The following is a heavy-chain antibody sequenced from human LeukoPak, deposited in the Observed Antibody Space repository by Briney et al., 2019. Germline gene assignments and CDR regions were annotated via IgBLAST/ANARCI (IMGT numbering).Heavy chain of an antibody. J-gene: IGHJ5*02. CDR2: IKHSGST. V-gene: IGHV4-34*01. D-gene: IGHD6-19*01. CDR1: GGSFSGYY. Sequence: PSETLSLTCAVYGGSFSGYYWSWIRQPPGKGLEWIGEIKHSGSTNYNPSLKSRVTISVDTSKNQFSLKLSSVTAADTAVYYCARGPRIAVAGRRSWFDPWGQGTLVTVSS. CDR3: ARGPRIAVAGRRSWFDP.